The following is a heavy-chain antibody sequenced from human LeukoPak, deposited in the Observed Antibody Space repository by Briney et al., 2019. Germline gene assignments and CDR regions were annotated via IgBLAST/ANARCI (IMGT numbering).Heavy chain of an antibody. CDR2: MNPNSGNT. Sequence: ASVKVSCKASGYTFTSYDINWVRQATGQGLEWMGWMNPNSGNTGYAQKFQGRVTITRNTSISTAYMELSSLRSEDTAVYYCARATLYYDFWSGYYIGSWFDPWGQGTLVTVSS. CDR1: GYTFTSYD. CDR3: ARATLYYDFWSGYYIGSWFDP. V-gene: IGHV1-8*03. D-gene: IGHD3-3*01. J-gene: IGHJ5*02.